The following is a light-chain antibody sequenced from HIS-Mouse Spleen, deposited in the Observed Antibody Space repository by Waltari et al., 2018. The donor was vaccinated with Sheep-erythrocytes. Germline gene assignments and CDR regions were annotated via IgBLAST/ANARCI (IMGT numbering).Light chain of an antibody. CDR1: SSYVGGYNY. J-gene: IGLJ1*01. V-gene: IGLV2-11*01. CDR3: CSYAGSYNHV. CDR2: DVS. Sequence: QSALTQPRSVSGSPGQSVTISCTGTSSYVGGYNYVSWYQQHPGKAPKLIIYDVSKRPSGVPDRFSGSKSGNTASLTISGLQAEDEADYYCCSYAGSYNHVFATGTKVTVL.